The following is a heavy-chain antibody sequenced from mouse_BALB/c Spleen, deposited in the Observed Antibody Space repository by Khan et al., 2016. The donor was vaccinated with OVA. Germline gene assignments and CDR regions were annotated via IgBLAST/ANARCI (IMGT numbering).Heavy chain of an antibody. CDR3: ARSYDYDVGGFAY. D-gene: IGHD2-4*01. Sequence: VQLQESGPGLVAPSQSLSITCTVSGFSLGNYGIHWVRQPPGKGLEWLGVIWTGGITNYNSALMSRLIISKDNSKSQVFLKMNRLQTDDTAIYYCARSYDYDVGGFAYWGQGTLVTVSA. CDR2: IWTGGIT. V-gene: IGHV2-9*02. J-gene: IGHJ3*01. CDR1: GFSLGNYG.